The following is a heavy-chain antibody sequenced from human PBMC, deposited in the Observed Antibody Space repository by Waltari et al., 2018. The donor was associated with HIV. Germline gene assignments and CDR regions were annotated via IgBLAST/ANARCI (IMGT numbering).Heavy chain of an antibody. J-gene: IGHJ5*02. CDR1: NFSVSGKH. Sequence: AESGGRLIQPGGSLGLSCTASNFSVSGKHWTWIRQAPGGSLEWVAVIYPDDTTHYADSVSGRFTISRAKSRTTVLLLMNGLFVDDTATYFCATGVRYYGPWGQGTRVTVSS. V-gene: IGHV3-53*01. D-gene: IGHD3-10*01. CDR3: ATGVRYYGP. CDR2: IYPDDTT.